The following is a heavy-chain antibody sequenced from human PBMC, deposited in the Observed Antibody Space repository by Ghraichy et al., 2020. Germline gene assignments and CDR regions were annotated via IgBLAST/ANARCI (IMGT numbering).Heavy chain of an antibody. J-gene: IGHJ4*02. V-gene: IGHV3-21*01. CDR2: ISSSSSYI. CDR1: GFTFSSYS. CDR3: ARDPLRPVTTVTTSDYFDY. Sequence: GGSLRLSCAASGFTFSSYSMNWVRQAPGKGLEWVSSISSSSSYIYYADSVKGRFTISRDNAKNSLYLQMNSLRAEDTAVYYCARDPLRPVTTVTTSDYFDYWGQGTLVTVSS. D-gene: IGHD4-17*01.